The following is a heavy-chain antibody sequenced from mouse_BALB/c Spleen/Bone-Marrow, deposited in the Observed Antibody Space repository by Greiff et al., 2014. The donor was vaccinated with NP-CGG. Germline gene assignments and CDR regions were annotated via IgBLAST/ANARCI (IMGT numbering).Heavy chain of an antibody. D-gene: IGHD2-3*01. J-gene: IGHJ3*01. CDR1: GFNIKDTF. CDR2: IDPASGNT. Sequence: DVQLQESGADLVKPGASVKLSRTTSGFNIKDTFMHWVKQRPEQGLEWIGRIDPASGNTKYDPKFQGKATITADTSSNKVSLQLSGLTSEDTAVYYCAHDAPFTYWGQGTLVTVSA. CDR3: AHDAPFTY. V-gene: IGHV14-3*02.